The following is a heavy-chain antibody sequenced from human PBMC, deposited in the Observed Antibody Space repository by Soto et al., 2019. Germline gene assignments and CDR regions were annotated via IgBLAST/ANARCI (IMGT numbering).Heavy chain of an antibody. CDR3: ARERWDCSSTSCHTHYGMDV. J-gene: IGHJ6*02. CDR1: GGSISSGGCY. D-gene: IGHD2-2*01. Sequence: SETLSLTCTVSGGSISSGGCYWSWIRQHPGKGLEWIGYIYYSGSTYYNPSLKSRVTISVDTSKNQFSLKLSSVTAADTAVYYCARERWDCSSTSCHTHYGMDVWGQGTTVTVSS. CDR2: IYYSGST. V-gene: IGHV4-31*03.